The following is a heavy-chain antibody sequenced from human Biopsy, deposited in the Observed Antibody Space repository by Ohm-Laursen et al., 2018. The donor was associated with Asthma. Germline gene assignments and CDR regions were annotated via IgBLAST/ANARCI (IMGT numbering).Heavy chain of an antibody. CDR3: ARDMGAGPNQPPSGSGSSHLYGMDV. CDR2: ISWNSGTI. V-gene: IGHV3-9*01. Sequence: SLRLSCAASGFSFDDYAMFWVRQAPGKSLEWVSGISWNSGTIGYADSVKGRFTISRDNAKNSLYLQMNSLGPEDTAVYYCARDMGAGPNQPPSGSGSSHLYGMDVWGQGTTVTVSS. D-gene: IGHD3-10*01. CDR1: GFSFDDYA. J-gene: IGHJ6*02.